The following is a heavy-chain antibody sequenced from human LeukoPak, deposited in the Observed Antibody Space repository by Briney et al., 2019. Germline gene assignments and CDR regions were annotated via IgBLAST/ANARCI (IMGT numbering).Heavy chain of an antibody. Sequence: SETLSLTCSVSGYPFNSGCYWGWIRQPPGKGLEWIGTIYHSGSTYYNPSLRSRVTISVDTSKNQFSLKLSSVTAADTAVYYCARAFVVVTSWGQGTLVTVSS. CDR1: GYPFNSGCY. CDR3: ARAFVVVTS. J-gene: IGHJ4*02. CDR2: IYHSGST. D-gene: IGHD2-21*02. V-gene: IGHV4-38-2*01.